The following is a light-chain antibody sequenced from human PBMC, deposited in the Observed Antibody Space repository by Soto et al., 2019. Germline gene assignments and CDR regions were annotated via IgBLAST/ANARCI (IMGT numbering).Light chain of an antibody. CDR1: QGISSY. J-gene: IGKJ4*01. Sequence: IQLTQSPSSLSASVGDRVTITCRASQGISSYLAWYQQKPGKAPNLLIYAASTLQSGVPSRFSGSGSGTDFTLTISSLQPEDFATYYCHQLNSYPFTFGGGTKVEIK. V-gene: IGKV1-9*01. CDR3: HQLNSYPFT. CDR2: AAS.